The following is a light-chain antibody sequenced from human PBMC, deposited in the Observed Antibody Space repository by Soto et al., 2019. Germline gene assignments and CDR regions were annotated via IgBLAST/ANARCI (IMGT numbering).Light chain of an antibody. CDR1: SSDVGSYNY. V-gene: IGLV2-14*01. Sequence: QSVLTQPASVSGSPGQSITISCTGTSSDVGSYNYVSWYQHHPGKAPKLMISGVSNRPSGVSNRFSGSKSGNTASLTISGLQAEDEADYYCSSYTSSSTLEVFGTGTKVTVL. J-gene: IGLJ1*01. CDR3: SSYTSSSTLEV. CDR2: GVS.